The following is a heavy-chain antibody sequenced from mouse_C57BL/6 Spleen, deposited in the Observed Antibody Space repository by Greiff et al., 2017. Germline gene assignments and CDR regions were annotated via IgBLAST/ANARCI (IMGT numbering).Heavy chain of an antibody. CDR2: INPSTGGT. CDR3: ASLVRGYFDV. Sequence: VQLQQSGPELVKPGASVKISCKASGYSFTGYYMHWVKQSSEKSLEWIGEINPSTGGTSYNQKFKGKATLTVDKSSSTAYMQLKSLTSEDSAVYYCASLVRGYFDVWGTGTTVTVSS. V-gene: IGHV1-43*01. J-gene: IGHJ1*03. D-gene: IGHD2-2*01. CDR1: GYSFTGYY.